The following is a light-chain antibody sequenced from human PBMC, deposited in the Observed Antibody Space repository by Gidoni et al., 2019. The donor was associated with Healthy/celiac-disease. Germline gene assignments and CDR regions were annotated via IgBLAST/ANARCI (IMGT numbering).Light chain of an antibody. Sequence: DIVMTQSPATLSVSPGERATLSCRATQSVRRYLAWYQQKPGQAPRLLIYGASNRATGIPARCSGSWSGTEFTLTISSLQSEYFAVYYCQQYNNWPPITFGQGTRLEIK. CDR3: QQYNNWPPIT. CDR2: GAS. CDR1: QSVRRY. J-gene: IGKJ5*01. V-gene: IGKV3-15*01.